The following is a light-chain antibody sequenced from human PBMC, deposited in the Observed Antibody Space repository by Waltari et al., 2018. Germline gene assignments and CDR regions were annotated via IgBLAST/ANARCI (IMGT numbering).Light chain of an antibody. CDR1: FGSFSSTSY. V-gene: IGLV8-61*01. J-gene: IGLJ3*02. CDR3: SMYMGSGVWV. Sequence: QTVVTQEPSLSVSPGGTVTLTCALSFGSFSSTSYPTWYQQTPGQPPRTLVYKGISRSSGVPDRFSGSILGNTAALTITGAQADDESDYYCSMYMGSGVWVFGGGTKLTVL. CDR2: KGI.